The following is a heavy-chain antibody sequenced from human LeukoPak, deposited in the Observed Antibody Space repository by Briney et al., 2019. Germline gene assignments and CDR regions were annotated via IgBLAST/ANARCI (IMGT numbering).Heavy chain of an antibody. CDR3: ARSFYDFWSGSPGYYFDY. Sequence: PSETLSLTCTVCGGSISSSSYYWGWIRQPPGKGLEWIGSIYYSGSTYYNPSLKSRVTISVDTSKNQFSLKLSSVTAADTAVYYCARSFYDFWSGSPGYYFDYWGQGTLVTVSS. J-gene: IGHJ4*02. CDR1: GGSISSSSYY. CDR2: IYYSGST. V-gene: IGHV4-39*01. D-gene: IGHD3-3*01.